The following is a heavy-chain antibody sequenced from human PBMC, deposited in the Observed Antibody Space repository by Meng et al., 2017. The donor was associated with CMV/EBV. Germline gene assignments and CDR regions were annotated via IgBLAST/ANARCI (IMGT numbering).Heavy chain of an antibody. J-gene: IGHJ5*02. D-gene: IGHD3-3*01. CDR3: ARGSRRLPRFNWFDP. V-gene: IGHV4-34*01. CDR2: INHSGST. CDR1: GGSFSGYY. Sequence: QGQLQQWGEGLLKPSETLSLTCAFYGGSFSGYYWSWIRQPPGKGLEWIGEINHSGSTNYNPSLKSRVTISVDTSKNQFSLKLSSVTAADTAVYYCARGSRRLPRFNWFDPWGQGTLVTVS.